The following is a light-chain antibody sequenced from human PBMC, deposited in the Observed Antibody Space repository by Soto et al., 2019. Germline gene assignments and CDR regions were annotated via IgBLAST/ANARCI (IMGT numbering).Light chain of an antibody. V-gene: IGKV2-28*01. J-gene: IGKJ4*01. CDR3: MQGLQTPVT. CDR2: LGS. CDR1: QSLLHRNGNNY. Sequence: DIVMTQSPPSLPVTPGEPASISCRSSQSLLHRNGNNYLDWYLQKPGHSPQLLVYLGSNRDSGVPDRISGSGSGTDFTLKISRVEAEDVGVYNCMQGLQTPVTFGGGNKVEIK.